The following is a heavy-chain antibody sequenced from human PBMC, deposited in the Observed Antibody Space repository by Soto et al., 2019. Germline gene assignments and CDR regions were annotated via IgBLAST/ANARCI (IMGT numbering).Heavy chain of an antibody. D-gene: IGHD3-10*01. Sequence: SETLSLTCTVSGGSISSYYWSWIRQPPGKGLEWIGYIYYSGSTNYNPSLKSRVTISVDTSKNQFSLKLSSVTAADTAVYYCAGGGGEFLSPSDYYYYYMDVWGKGTTVTVSS. CDR1: GGSISSYY. J-gene: IGHJ6*03. CDR3: AGGGGEFLSPSDYYYYYMDV. V-gene: IGHV4-59*01. CDR2: IYYSGST.